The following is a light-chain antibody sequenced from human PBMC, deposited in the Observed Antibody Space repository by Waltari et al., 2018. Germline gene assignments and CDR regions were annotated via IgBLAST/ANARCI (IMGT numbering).Light chain of an antibody. Sequence: DIVMTQSPASLVVSLGERATIPCTPSQSVLYGPNNKNYLAWYQQKPGQPPKLLIYWASTRESGVPDRFSGSGSGTDFTLTISSLQAEDVAVYYCQQYYSTPWTFGQGTKVEIK. V-gene: IGKV4-1*01. CDR3: QQYYSTPWT. CDR1: QSVLYGPNNKNY. CDR2: WAS. J-gene: IGKJ1*01.